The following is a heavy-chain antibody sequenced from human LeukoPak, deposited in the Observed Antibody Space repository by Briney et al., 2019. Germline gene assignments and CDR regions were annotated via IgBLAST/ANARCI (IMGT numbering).Heavy chain of an antibody. CDR1: GGSISSYY. V-gene: IGHV4-59*01. J-gene: IGHJ4*02. CDR2: IYYSGST. D-gene: IGHD2-15*01. CDR3: AGELGYCSGGSCLYYFDY. Sequence: SETLSLTCTVSGGSISSYYWSWLRQPPGKGLEWIGYIYYSGSTNYDPSLKSRVTISVDTSKNQFSLKLSSVTAADTAVYYCAGELGYCSGGSCLYYFDYWGQGTLVTASS.